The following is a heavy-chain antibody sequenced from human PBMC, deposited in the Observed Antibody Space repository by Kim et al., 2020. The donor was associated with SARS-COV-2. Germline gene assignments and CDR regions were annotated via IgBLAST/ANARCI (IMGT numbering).Heavy chain of an antibody. CDR3: ARDRRDGYIYYYYGMDV. D-gene: IGHD5-12*01. Sequence: LKSRVTISVDKSKNQFSLKLSSVTAADTAVYYCARDRRDGYIYYYYGMDVWGQGTTVTVSS. V-gene: IGHV4-4*02. J-gene: IGHJ6*02.